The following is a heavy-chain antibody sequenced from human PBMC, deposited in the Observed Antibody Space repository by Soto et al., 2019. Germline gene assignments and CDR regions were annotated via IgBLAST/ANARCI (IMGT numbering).Heavy chain of an antibody. J-gene: IGHJ6*02. V-gene: IGHV3-30*18. CDR3: AKSRDYYYDMNV. Sequence: GGSLRLSCAASGFTFSSYGMHWVRQAPGKGLEWVAVISFDGTNEDHADSVKGRFTISRDDSKNTLYLQMNSLRADDTAVYYCAKSRDYYYDMNVWGQGTTVTVSS. CDR2: ISFDGTNE. D-gene: IGHD2-2*01. CDR1: GFTFSSYG.